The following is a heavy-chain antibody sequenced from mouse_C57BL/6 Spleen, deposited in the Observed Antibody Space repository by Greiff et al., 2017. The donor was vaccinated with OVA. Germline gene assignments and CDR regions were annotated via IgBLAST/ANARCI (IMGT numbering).Heavy chain of an antibody. Sequence: QVQLQHSGAELVRPGTSVKVSCKASGYAFTNYLIEWVKQRPGQGLEWIGVINPGSGGTNYNEKFKGKATLTADKSSSTAYMQLSSLTSEDSAVYVCARGATVVANWYFDVWGTGTTVTVSS. J-gene: IGHJ1*03. V-gene: IGHV1-54*01. D-gene: IGHD1-1*01. CDR1: GYAFTNYL. CDR3: ARGATVVANWYFDV. CDR2: INPGSGGT.